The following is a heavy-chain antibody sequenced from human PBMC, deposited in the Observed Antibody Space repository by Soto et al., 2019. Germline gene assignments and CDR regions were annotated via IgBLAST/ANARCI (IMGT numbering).Heavy chain of an antibody. CDR2: IYYSGST. D-gene: IGHD3-3*01. V-gene: IGHV4-61*01. Sequence: SETLSLTCTVSGGSVSSGRYYWSWIRQPPGKGLEWIGYIYYSGSTNYNPSLKSRVTISVDTSKNQFSLKLSSVTAADTAVYYCAIKKAWSGLPVYGMDVWGQGTTVTVSS. CDR3: AIKKAWSGLPVYGMDV. J-gene: IGHJ6*02. CDR1: GGSVSSGRYY.